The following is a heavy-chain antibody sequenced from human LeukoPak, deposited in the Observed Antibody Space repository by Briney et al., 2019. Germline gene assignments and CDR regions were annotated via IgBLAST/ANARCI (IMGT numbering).Heavy chain of an antibody. J-gene: IGHJ3*01. V-gene: IGHV3-23*01. CDR1: GFTFSSYA. Sequence: PGGSLRLSCAASGFTFSSYAMSWVRQAPGKGLEWVSAITGTGGSTYYVASVKGRFTVSRDNSRNTLYLHMSSLRAEDSAMYYCAKVRDTRHRYKDAFDVWGQGTRVTVSS. D-gene: IGHD1-1*01. CDR3: AKVRDTRHRYKDAFDV. CDR2: ITGTGGST.